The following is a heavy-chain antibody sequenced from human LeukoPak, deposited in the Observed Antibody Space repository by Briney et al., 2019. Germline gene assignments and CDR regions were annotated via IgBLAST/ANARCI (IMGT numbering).Heavy chain of an antibody. J-gene: IGHJ4*02. CDR2: IYAGGTT. D-gene: IGHD3-16*02. V-gene: IGHV3-53*01. Sequence: PGGSLRLSCAASGFTVSSDHMSWVAQAPGKGLEWVSVIYAGGTTAYADSVKARFTISRDTTKNTLYLHMNSLRAEDTARYYCARVWELSFDHWGQGPLVTVSS. CDR1: GFTVSSDH. CDR3: ARVWELSFDH.